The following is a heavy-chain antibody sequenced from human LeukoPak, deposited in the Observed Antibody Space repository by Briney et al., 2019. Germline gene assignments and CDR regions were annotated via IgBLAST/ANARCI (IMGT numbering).Heavy chain of an antibody. CDR3: ARHPPYCSSTSCSYYFDY. CDR2: IYPCDSDT. D-gene: IGHD2-2*01. J-gene: IGHJ4*02. CDR1: GYSFTSYW. V-gene: IGHV5-51*01. Sequence: GEALKISCKGSGYSFTSYWIGWVRPMPGKGLEWMGIIYPCDSDTRYSPSFQGQVTISADKSISTAYLQWSSLKASDTAMYYCARHPPYCSSTSCSYYFDYWGQGTLVTVSS.